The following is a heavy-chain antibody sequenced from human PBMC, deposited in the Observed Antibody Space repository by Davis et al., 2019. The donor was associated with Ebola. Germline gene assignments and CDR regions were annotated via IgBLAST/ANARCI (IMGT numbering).Heavy chain of an antibody. J-gene: IGHJ6*02. V-gene: IGHV1-69*04. CDR2: IIPILGIA. D-gene: IGHD2-2*01. Sequence: SVKVSCKSSGCTFSRYPISWVRQPPAQGLEWMGRIIPILGIANYAQKFQGRVMITADKSTSTAYMELSRLRSEDTAVYYCARAGYCSSTSCQNYCYYYGMDVWGQGTTVTVSS. CDR1: GCTFSRYP. CDR3: ARAGYCSSTSCQNYCYYYGMDV.